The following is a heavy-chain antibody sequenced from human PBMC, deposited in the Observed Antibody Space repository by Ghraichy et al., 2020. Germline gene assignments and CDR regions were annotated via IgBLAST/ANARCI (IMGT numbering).Heavy chain of an antibody. J-gene: IGHJ4*02. CDR1: GFTFSSYA. CDR3: AKAMVVTTVTPDY. Sequence: LSLTCAASGFTFSSYAMSWVRQAPGKGLEWVSAISGSGGSTYYADSVKGRFTISRDNSKNTLYLQMNSLRAGDTAVYYCAKAMVVTTVTPDYWGQGTLVTVSS. CDR2: ISGSGGST. D-gene: IGHD4-17*01. V-gene: IGHV3-23*01.